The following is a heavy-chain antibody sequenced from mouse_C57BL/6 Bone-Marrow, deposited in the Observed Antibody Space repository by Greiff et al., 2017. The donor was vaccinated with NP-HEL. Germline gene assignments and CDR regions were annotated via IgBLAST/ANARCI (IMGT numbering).Heavy chain of an antibody. D-gene: IGHD2-4*01. V-gene: IGHV3-1*01. CDR3: ARGDYDDAMDY. Sequence: EVKVEESGPGMVKPSQSLSLTCTVTGYSITSGYDWHWIRHFPGNKLEWMGYISYSGSTNYNPSLKSRISITHDTSKNHFFLKLNSVTTEDTATYYCARGDYDDAMDYWGQGTSVTVSS. J-gene: IGHJ4*01. CDR1: GYSITSGYD. CDR2: ISYSGST.